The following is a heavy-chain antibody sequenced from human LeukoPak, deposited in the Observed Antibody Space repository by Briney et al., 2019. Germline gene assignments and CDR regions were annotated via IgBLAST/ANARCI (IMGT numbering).Heavy chain of an antibody. D-gene: IGHD1-26*01. Sequence: ASVKVSCKASGYTFTSYDINWVRQAPGQGLEWMGWMNPNSGNTGYAQKFQGRVTITRNTSISTAYMELSSLRSEDTAVYYCAKVRSGDYYGSGFDYWGQGTLVTVSS. J-gene: IGHJ4*02. V-gene: IGHV1-8*02. CDR2: MNPNSGNT. CDR1: GYTFTSYD. CDR3: AKVRSGDYYGSGFDY.